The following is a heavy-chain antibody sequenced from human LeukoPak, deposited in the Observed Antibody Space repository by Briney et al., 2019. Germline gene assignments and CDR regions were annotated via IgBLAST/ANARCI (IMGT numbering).Heavy chain of an antibody. Sequence: GGSLRLSCAASGFTVSSNYMSWVRQAPGKGLEWVSVIYSGGSTYYADSVKGRFTISRHNSKNTLYLQMNSLRAEDTAVYYCARAGAQQQLLWYFDLWGRGTLVTVSS. CDR1: GFTVSSNY. CDR3: ARAGAQQQLLWYFDL. CDR2: IYSGGST. V-gene: IGHV3-53*04. J-gene: IGHJ2*01. D-gene: IGHD6-13*01.